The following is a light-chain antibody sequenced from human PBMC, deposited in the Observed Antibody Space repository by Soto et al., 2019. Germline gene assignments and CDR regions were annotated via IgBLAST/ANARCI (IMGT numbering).Light chain of an antibody. V-gene: IGKV3-20*01. Sequence: EVVLTQSPGTLSLSPGERVTLSCRASQSVASSYLAWYQQKPGRAPRLLFYSASSRATGIPDRFSGSGSGTDFTLTISRLEPEDVAVYCCHPLGSLPEPFGQG. J-gene: IGKJ1*01. CDR1: QSVASSY. CDR3: HPLGSLPEP. CDR2: SAS.